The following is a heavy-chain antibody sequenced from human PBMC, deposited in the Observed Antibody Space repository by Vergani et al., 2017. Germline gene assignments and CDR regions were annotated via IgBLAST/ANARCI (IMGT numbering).Heavy chain of an antibody. CDR3: ARAPIGSTIFGVVIIRFAFDI. V-gene: IGHV4-31*11. D-gene: IGHD3-3*01. J-gene: IGHJ3*02. CDR1: GGSISSGDHC. CDR2: IFYSGTT. Sequence: QVQLQQWGAGVVKPSGTLSLTCAVSGGSISSGDHCWTWIRQRPGKGLEWIGYIFYSGTTYDNPSLRSRLTISVDTSKNQFSLKLSSVTAADTAVYYCARAPIGSTIFGVVIIRFAFDIWGQGTMVTVSS.